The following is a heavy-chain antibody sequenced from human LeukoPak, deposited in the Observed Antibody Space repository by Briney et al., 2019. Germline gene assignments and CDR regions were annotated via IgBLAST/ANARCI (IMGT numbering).Heavy chain of an antibody. Sequence: PSETLSLTCAVYGGSFSGYYWSWIRQPAGKGLEWIGRIYTSGSTNYNPSLKSRVTISVDTSKNQFSLKLSSVTAADTAVYYCARATNWWELLGGWAFDIWGQGTMVTVSS. V-gene: IGHV4-59*10. D-gene: IGHD1-26*01. CDR1: GGSFSGYY. CDR3: ARATNWWELLGGWAFDI. CDR2: IYTSGST. J-gene: IGHJ3*02.